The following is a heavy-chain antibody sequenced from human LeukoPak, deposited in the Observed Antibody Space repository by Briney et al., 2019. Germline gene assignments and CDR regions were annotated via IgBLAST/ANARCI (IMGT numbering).Heavy chain of an antibody. CDR2: IYYSGTT. CDR3: ARVAGYSSSQNDAFDI. J-gene: IGHJ3*02. CDR1: DGSISSGYYY. D-gene: IGHD6-13*01. V-gene: IGHV4-39*07. Sequence: SETLSLTCSVSDGSISSGYYYWAWIRQPPGKGPEWIGSIYYSGTTYPNPSLKSRVTISVDTSKNQFSLKLSSVTAADTAVYYCARVAGYSSSQNDAFDIWGQGTMVTVSS.